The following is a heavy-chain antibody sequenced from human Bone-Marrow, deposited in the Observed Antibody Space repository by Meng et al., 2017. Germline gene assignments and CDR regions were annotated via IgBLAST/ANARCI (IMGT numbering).Heavy chain of an antibody. D-gene: IGHD3-10*01. CDR2: INPNGGGP. V-gene: IGHV1-2*02. CDR1: EYVFAAYI. CDR3: ARAMGILGRFDF. J-gene: IGHJ4*02. Sequence: VKIEQSGTEVKEPGASVKVSCKASEYVFAAYIIHWVRQAPGQGPEWMGWINPNGGGPNYALKFQGRVTMTSDTSIDTAYMELTSLTSDDTAVYYCARAMGILGRFDFWGQGTLVTVSS.